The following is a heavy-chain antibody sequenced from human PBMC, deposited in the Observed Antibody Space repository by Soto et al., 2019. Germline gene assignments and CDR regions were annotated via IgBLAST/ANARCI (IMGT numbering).Heavy chain of an antibody. CDR1: GFTFSSYA. D-gene: IGHD4-17*01. CDR2: ISGSGGST. J-gene: IGHJ4*02. Sequence: EVQLLESGGGLVQPGGSLRLSCAASGFTFSSYAMSWVRQAPGKGLEWVSAISGSGGSTYYADSVKGRFTISRDNSKNTLYLQMNSLRAEDTAVYSCAKGGYGDFSLFDYWGQGTLVTVSS. V-gene: IGHV3-23*01. CDR3: AKGGYGDFSLFDY.